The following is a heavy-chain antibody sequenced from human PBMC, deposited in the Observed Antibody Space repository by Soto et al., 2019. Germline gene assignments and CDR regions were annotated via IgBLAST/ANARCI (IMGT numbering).Heavy chain of an antibody. CDR1: GDSVSSNSAA. Sequence: QSQTLSLTCAISGDSVSSNSAAWNWIGQSPSRGLEWLGRIYYRSKWYNDYAVSVKSLITINPDTSKNQFSLQLNSVTPEAPAVYDCARDQLVGALDIWCQGTMVTV. CDR3: ARDQLVGALDI. V-gene: IGHV6-1*01. CDR2: IYYRSKWYN. J-gene: IGHJ3*02.